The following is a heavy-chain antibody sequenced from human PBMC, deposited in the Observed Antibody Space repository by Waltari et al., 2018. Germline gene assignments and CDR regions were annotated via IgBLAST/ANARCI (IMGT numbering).Heavy chain of an antibody. J-gene: IGHJ4*02. Sequence: QVQLVESGGGVVQPGRSLRPSCAASGFTFRSHDLHWVRQAPGKGLEWVAVILNDGSNENYADSVKGRFTISRDNSKNTLYLQMNSLRAEDTAVYYCATDRGRIKTFDYWGQGTLVAVSS. CDR2: ILNDGSNE. CDR3: ATDRGRIKTFDY. D-gene: IGHD3-16*01. V-gene: IGHV3-30*03. CDR1: GFTFRSHD.